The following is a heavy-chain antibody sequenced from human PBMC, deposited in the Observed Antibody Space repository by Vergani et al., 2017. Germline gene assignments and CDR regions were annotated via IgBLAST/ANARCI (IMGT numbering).Heavy chain of an antibody. Sequence: QVQLVQSGAEVKQPGSSVKVSCKASGGTFNSYAINWVRQAPGQGLEWMGRIIPIFGTANYAQKFQGRVTITADESTTTAYMELSSLRSEDTAVYYCAEVVSYYYYMDVWGKGTTVTVSS. J-gene: IGHJ6*03. CDR1: GGTFNSYA. V-gene: IGHV1-69*15. CDR3: AEVVSYYYYMDV. CDR2: IIPIFGTA. D-gene: IGHD2-15*01.